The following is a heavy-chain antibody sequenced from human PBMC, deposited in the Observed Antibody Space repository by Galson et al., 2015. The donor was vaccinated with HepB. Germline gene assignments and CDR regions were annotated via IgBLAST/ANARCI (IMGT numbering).Heavy chain of an antibody. CDR2: INAGNGNT. CDR1: GYTFTSYA. J-gene: IGHJ4*02. D-gene: IGHD3-3*01. Sequence: SVKVSCKASGYTFTSYAMHWVRQAPGQRLEWMGWINAGNGNTKYSQKFQGRVTITRDTSASTAYMELSSLRSEDTAVYYCARSSNYDFWRGYYNWGQGTLVTVSS. CDR3: ARSSNYDFWRGYYN. V-gene: IGHV1-3*01.